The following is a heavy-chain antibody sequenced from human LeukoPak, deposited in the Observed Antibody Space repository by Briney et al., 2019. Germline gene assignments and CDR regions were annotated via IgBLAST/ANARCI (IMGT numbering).Heavy chain of an antibody. Sequence: ASVRVSCTASGYTFTSYDISWGRQATGQGLEWMGWMNPNSGNAGYAQRFQGRVTMTRNNSISTAYMELTSLRSEDTAVYYCGRPLQRGSWTQRALDYWGQGTLVTVSS. CDR2: MNPNSGNA. CDR1: GYTFTSYD. D-gene: IGHD3-10*01. CDR3: GRPLQRGSWTQRALDY. V-gene: IGHV1-8*01. J-gene: IGHJ4*02.